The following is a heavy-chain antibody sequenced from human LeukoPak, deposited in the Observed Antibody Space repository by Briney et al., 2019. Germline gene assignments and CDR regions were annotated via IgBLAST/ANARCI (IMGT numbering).Heavy chain of an antibody. J-gene: IGHJ6*02. CDR1: GFTFSSYW. V-gene: IGHV3-7*03. CDR2: INHNGNVN. CDR3: ARGGGLDV. D-gene: IGHD3-16*01. Sequence: GGSLRLSCAASGFTFSSYWMNWARQAPGKGLERVASINHNGNVNYYVDSVKGRFTISGDNAKNSLYLQMSNLRAEDTAVYFCARGGGLDVWGQGATVTVSS.